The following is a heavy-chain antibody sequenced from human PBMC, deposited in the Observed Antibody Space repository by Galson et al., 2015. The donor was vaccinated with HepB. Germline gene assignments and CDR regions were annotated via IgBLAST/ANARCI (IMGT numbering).Heavy chain of an antibody. CDR1: GYTFNGYG. V-gene: IGHV1-18*01. CDR3: TKDRPFLSVAPTLYYFDH. CDR2: VSAYNGDT. J-gene: IGHJ4*02. D-gene: IGHD5-12*01. Sequence: SVKVSCKASGYTFNGYGISWERQAPGQGLEWMGWVSAYNGDTESAQTFQDRVIMTTDTSTTTAYLELRSLTSDDTAVYYCTKDRPFLSVAPTLYYFDHWGQGTLVTV.